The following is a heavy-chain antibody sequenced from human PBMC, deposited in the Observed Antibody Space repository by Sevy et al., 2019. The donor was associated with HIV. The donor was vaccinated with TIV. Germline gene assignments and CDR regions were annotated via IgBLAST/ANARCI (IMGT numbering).Heavy chain of an antibody. CDR3: ARDQYYDSSGSPYFDY. CDR1: GFTFSSYA. Sequence: GGSLRLSCAASGFTFSSYAMHWVRQAPGKGLEWVAVISYDGSNKYYADSVKGRFTISRDNSKNTLYLQMNCLRAEDTAVYYCARDQYYDSSGSPYFDYWGQGTLVTVSS. D-gene: IGHD3-22*01. J-gene: IGHJ4*02. V-gene: IGHV3-30-3*01. CDR2: ISYDGSNK.